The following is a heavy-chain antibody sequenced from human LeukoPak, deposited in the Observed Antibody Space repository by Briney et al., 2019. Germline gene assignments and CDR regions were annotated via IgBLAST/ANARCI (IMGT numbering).Heavy chain of an antibody. CDR3: AKENGYCSGGSCYPYYYYGMDV. CDR1: GFTFSSYW. V-gene: IGHV3-7*03. J-gene: IGHJ6*02. Sequence: PGGSLRLSCAASGFTFSSYWMSWVRQAPGKGLEWVANIKQDGSEKYYVDSVKGRFTISRDNAKNSLYLQMNSLRAEDTAVYYCAKENGYCSGGSCYPYYYYGMDVWGQGTTVTVSS. CDR2: IKQDGSEK. D-gene: IGHD2-15*01.